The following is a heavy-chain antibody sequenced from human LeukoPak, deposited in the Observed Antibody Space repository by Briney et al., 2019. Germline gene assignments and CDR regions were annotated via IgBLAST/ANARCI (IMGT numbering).Heavy chain of an antibody. V-gene: IGHV4-34*01. Sequence: SETLSLTCAVYGGSFSGYYWSWIRQPPGKGLEWIGEINHSGSTNYNPSLKSRVTISVDTSKNQFSLKLSPVTAADTAVYYCAKATYYYGSGSYRGYFQHWGQGTLVTVSS. CDR3: AKATYYYGSGSYRGYFQH. CDR2: INHSGST. CDR1: GGSFSGYY. D-gene: IGHD3-10*01. J-gene: IGHJ1*01.